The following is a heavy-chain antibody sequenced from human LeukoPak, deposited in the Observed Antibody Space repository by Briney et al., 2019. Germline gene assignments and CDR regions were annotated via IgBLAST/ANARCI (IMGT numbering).Heavy chain of an antibody. J-gene: IGHJ4*02. Sequence: GGSLRLSCAASGFTFSSYAMHWVRQAPGKGLEWVALIWYDGNKKSYAGSVKGRFTISRDNSKNTLFLQMNSLRAEDTAVYYCARDPALVGVTTFDYWGQGTLVTVSS. CDR3: ARDPALVGVTTFDY. CDR2: IWYDGNKK. V-gene: IGHV3-33*01. D-gene: IGHD1-26*01. CDR1: GFTFSSYA.